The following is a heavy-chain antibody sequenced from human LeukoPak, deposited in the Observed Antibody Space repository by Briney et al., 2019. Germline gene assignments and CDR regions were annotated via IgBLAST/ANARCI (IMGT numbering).Heavy chain of an antibody. CDR2: INPNSGDT. J-gene: IGHJ5*02. CDR1: GYTFTGYY. Sequence: ASVKVSCKASGYTFTGYYMHWVRQAPGQGLEWMGWINPNSGDTNYAQKFQGRVTMTRDTSSSTAYMELSSLRSEDTAVYYCARNRWGFGELSLSWFDPWGQGTLVTVSS. V-gene: IGHV1-2*02. CDR3: ARNRWGFGELSLSWFDP. D-gene: IGHD3-10*01.